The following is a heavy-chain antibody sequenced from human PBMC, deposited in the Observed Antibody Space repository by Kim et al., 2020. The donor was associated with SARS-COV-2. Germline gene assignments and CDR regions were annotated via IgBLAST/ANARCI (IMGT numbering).Heavy chain of an antibody. J-gene: IGHJ4*02. CDR3: AKVRGIAAAGTGPFDY. Sequence: GKRRFTISRDNSKNTLYLQRNSLRAEDTAVYYCAKVRGIAAAGTGPFDYWGQGTLVTVSS. D-gene: IGHD6-13*01. V-gene: IGHV3-30*02.